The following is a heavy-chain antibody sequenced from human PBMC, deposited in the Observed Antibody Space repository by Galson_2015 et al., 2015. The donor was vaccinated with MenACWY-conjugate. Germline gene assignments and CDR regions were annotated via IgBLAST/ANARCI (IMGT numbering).Heavy chain of an antibody. D-gene: IGHD3-22*01. J-gene: IGHJ3*01. Sequence: VRQAPGKGLQWVGRITTKPNNYATVYAASVKGRFTLSRDDSKSTAYLQMNSLKTEDTAVYYCTVDYFDSSGPRNMWGQGTMVTVSS. CDR3: TVDYFDSSGPRNM. CDR2: ITTKPNNYAT. V-gene: IGHV3-73*01.